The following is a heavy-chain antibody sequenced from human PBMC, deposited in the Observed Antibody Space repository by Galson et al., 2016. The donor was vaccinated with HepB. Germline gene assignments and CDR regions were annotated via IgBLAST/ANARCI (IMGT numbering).Heavy chain of an antibody. CDR3: VRLREKVGGL. V-gene: IGHV5-51*03. J-gene: IGHJ4*02. CDR1: GYSFSSYW. CDR2: IYPGDSNP. Sequence: QSGAEVKKPGESLKISCEGTGYSFSSYWIGWVRQKPEKGLEWMGIIYPGDSNPTYSPSFQGQVTISADKSINTAYLQWNTLKASDTAMYYCVRLREKVGGLWGQGTLVTVSS. D-gene: IGHD3-10*01.